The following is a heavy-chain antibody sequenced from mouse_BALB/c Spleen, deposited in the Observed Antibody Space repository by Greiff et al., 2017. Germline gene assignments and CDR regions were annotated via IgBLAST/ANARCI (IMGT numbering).Heavy chain of an antibody. J-gene: IGHJ4*01. CDR2: IWSGGST. D-gene: IGHD2-12*01. Sequence: QVQLQQSGPGLVQPSQSLSFTCTVSGFSLTSYGVHWVRQSPGKGLEWLGVIWSGGSTDYNAAFISRLSISKDNSKSQVFFKMNSLQANDTAIYYCARLRYYYAMDYWGQGTSVTVSS. CDR3: ARLRYYYAMDY. CDR1: GFSLTSYG. V-gene: IGHV2-2*02.